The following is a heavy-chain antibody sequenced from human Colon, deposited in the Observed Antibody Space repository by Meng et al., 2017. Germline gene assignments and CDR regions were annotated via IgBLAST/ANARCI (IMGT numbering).Heavy chain of an antibody. J-gene: IGHJ5*02. CDR2: IYYSGST. CDR3: ARDRKHYGERGWFDP. V-gene: IGHV4-30-4*01. D-gene: IGHD4-17*01. CDR1: GGSISSGDYY. Sequence: VQLQESGPGLVQPSQTLSLTCTVSGGSISSGDYYWSWIRQPPGKGLEWIGYIYYSGSTYSNASLKSRVTISIDRFKNQFSLKLSSVTAADTAVYYCARDRKHYGERGWFDPWGQGTLVTVSS.